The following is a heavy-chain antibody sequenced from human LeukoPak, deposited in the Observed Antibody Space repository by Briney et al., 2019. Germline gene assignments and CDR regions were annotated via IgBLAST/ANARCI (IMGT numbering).Heavy chain of an antibody. CDR3: ARVTGYMIEDYFDY. Sequence: SETLSLTCAVYGGSFSGYYWSWIRQPPGKGLEWIREINHSGSTNYNPSLKSRVTISVDTSKNQFSLKLSSVTAADTAVYYCARVTGYMIEDYFDYWGQGTLVTVSS. J-gene: IGHJ4*02. CDR2: INHSGST. CDR1: GGSFSGYY. D-gene: IGHD3-22*01. V-gene: IGHV4-34*01.